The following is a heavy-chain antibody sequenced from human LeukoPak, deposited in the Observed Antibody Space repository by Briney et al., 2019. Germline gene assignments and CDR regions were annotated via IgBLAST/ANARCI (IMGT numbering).Heavy chain of an antibody. J-gene: IGHJ6*03. CDR2: ISTSSSYI. V-gene: IGHV3-21*01. CDR3: ARVGGITLALAPSPFPDYNYYYMDV. D-gene: IGHD3-10*01. Sequence: PGGSLRLSCAASGFTFSSYSMNWVRQAPGKGLEWVSSISTSSSYIYYADAVKGRFTISRDNAKKSLYLQMNSLRAEDTAVYYCARVGGITLALAPSPFPDYNYYYMDVWGKGTTVTVSS. CDR1: GFTFSSYS.